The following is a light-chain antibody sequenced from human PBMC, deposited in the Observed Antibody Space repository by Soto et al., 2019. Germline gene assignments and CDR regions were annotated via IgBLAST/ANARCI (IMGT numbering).Light chain of an antibody. J-gene: IGKJ4*01. CDR2: DAS. V-gene: IGKV3-20*01. Sequence: EVVLTQSPATLSVSPGERATLSRRASQSVSSSYLAWYQQKHGQAPRLMIYDASSRATGIPDRFSGGGSGTDFTLTISSLEPEDGAVDYCQQLSSYPLTFGGGTKVDIK. CDR1: QSVSSSY. CDR3: QQLSSYPLT.